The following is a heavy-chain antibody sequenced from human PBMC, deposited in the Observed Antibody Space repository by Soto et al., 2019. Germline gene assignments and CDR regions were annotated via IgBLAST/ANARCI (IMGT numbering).Heavy chain of an antibody. J-gene: IGHJ4*02. Sequence: AGPTLVNPTQTLTLTCTFSGFSLSTSGMRVSWIRQLPGKALEWLARIDCDDDKFYSTTLKTRLTISKDTSKNQVVLTMTNMDPVDTATYYCARQRVYCSSTSCYTGGFDYWGQGTLVTVSS. CDR2: IDCDDDK. D-gene: IGHD2-2*02. CDR1: GFSLSTSGMR. V-gene: IGHV2-70*04. CDR3: ARQRVYCSSTSCYTGGFDY.